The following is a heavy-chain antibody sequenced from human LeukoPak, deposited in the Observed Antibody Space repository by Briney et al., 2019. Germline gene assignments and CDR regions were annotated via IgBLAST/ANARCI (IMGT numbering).Heavy chain of an antibody. CDR3: ASLYDSSGYSPRVDY. V-gene: IGHV3-7*01. Sequence: GGSLRLSCAASGFTFSSYWMSWVRQAPGKGLEWVANIKQDGSEKYYVDSVKGRFTISRDNAKNSLYLQMSSLRAEDTAVYYCASLYDSSGYSPRVDYWGQGTLVTVSS. J-gene: IGHJ4*02. CDR2: IKQDGSEK. D-gene: IGHD3-22*01. CDR1: GFTFSSYW.